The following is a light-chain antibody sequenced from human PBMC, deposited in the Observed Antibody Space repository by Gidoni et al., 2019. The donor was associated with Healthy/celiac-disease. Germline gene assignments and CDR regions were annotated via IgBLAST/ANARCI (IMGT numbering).Light chain of an antibody. CDR2: GNN. CDR3: GTWDSSLSAVV. Sequence: QSVLTQPPSVSAAPGHKVTIPCSGSSSNIGNNYVSWYQQLPGTAPKLLIYGNNKRPSGIPDRFSGSKSGTSATLGITGLQTGDEAGYYCGTWDSSLSAVVFGGGTKLTVL. J-gene: IGLJ2*01. CDR1: SSNIGNNY. V-gene: IGLV1-51*01.